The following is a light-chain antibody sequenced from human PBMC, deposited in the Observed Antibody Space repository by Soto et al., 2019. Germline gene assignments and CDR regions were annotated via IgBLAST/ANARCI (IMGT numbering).Light chain of an antibody. J-gene: IGKJ1*01. CDR1: QRINSNH. V-gene: IGKV3-20*01. CDR2: GSS. CDR3: QQYGSSSWM. Sequence: ENVLTQSPGTLSLSPGERATLSCSASQRINSNHLAWYQQKPGQAPRLLIHGSSNRATGIPDRFGGSGSGTDFTLTIRRLEPEDFAVYYCQQYGSSSWMCGQGTKVELK.